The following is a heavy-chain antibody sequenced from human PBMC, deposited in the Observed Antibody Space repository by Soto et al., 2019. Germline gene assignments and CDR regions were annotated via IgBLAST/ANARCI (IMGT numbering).Heavy chain of an antibody. J-gene: IGHJ2*01. Sequence: EVQLVETGGGLIQPGGSLRLSCAASGFTVSSNYMSWVRQAPGKGLEWVSVIYSGGSTYYADSVKGRFTISRDNSKNTLYLQMNSLRAEDTAVYYCARDPVAGKGPGGWYFDLWGRGTLVTVSS. CDR3: ARDPVAGKGPGGWYFDL. CDR2: IYSGGST. D-gene: IGHD6-19*01. CDR1: GFTVSSNY. V-gene: IGHV3-53*02.